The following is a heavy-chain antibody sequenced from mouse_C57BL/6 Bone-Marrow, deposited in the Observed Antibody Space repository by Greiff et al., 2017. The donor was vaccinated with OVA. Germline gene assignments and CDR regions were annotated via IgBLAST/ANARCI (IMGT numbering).Heavy chain of an antibody. Sequence: VQLQQSGAELVMPGASVKLSCKASGYTFTSYWMHWVKQRPGQGLEWIGEIDPSDSYTNYNQKFKGKSTLTVDKSSSTAYMQLSSLTSEDSAVYYCITTVVGRAMDYWGQGTSVTVSS. D-gene: IGHD1-1*01. CDR2: IDPSDSYT. J-gene: IGHJ4*01. V-gene: IGHV1-69*01. CDR1: GYTFTSYW. CDR3: ITTVVGRAMDY.